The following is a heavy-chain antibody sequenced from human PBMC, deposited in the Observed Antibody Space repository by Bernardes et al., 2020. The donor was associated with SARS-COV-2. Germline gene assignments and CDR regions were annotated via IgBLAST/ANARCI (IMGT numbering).Heavy chain of an antibody. D-gene: IGHD5-12*01. CDR1: GFTFSSYG. J-gene: IGHJ3*02. CDR3: AKGDRYYDGAGYFVPTDALDI. Sequence: GGPLRLSCVTSGFTFSSYGMYWIRQAPGKGLEWVAITSYDGTNDYYADSVKGRFTISRDTSRSTLFLQTHSLRTDDTAVYYCAKGDRYYDGAGYFVPTDALDIWGQGTMVTVSS. CDR2: TSYDGTND. V-gene: IGHV3-30*18.